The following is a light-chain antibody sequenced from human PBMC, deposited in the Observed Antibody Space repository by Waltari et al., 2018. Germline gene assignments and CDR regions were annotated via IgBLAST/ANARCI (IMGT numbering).Light chain of an antibody. Sequence: SYELTQPPSVSVSPAQTASITCSGDKLGDKYACWYQQKPGQSPVLVVYQDTKRPSGTPERFSGSKSGNTATLTISGTQTMDEADYYCQTWDSVPHVVFGGGTKLTV. J-gene: IGLJ2*01. CDR2: QDT. CDR3: QTWDSVPHVV. V-gene: IGLV3-1*01. CDR1: KLGDKY.